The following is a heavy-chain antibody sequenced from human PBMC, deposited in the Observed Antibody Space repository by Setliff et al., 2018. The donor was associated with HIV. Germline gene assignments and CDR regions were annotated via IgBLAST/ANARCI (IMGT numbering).Heavy chain of an antibody. CDR1: DASISTSNFL. D-gene: IGHD4-17*01. CDR2: SYYSSRT. V-gene: IGHV4-39*02. J-gene: IGHJ4*02. Sequence: KTSETLSLTCTVSDASISTSNFLWGWIRQSPGKGLEWIGSSYYSSRTYYNPSLKNRVTISADTSKNHLSLKLTSLTAADTAVYYCGRLETGPATLAYGPFNSWGQGKMVTVSS. CDR3: GRLETGPATLAYGPFNS.